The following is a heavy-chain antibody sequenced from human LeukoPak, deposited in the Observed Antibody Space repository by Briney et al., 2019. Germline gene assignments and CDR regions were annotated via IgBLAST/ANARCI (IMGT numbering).Heavy chain of an antibody. Sequence: GGSLRLSCAASGFTVSRNDMSWVRQAPGKGLQWVSIIENGGSTYYAESVKGRLTISRDNSKNTLYLQMNSLRVEDTAVYYCARKVGYGIDIWGQGTMVTVSS. V-gene: IGHV3-53*01. D-gene: IGHD5-18*01. CDR3: ARKVGYGIDI. J-gene: IGHJ3*02. CDR1: GFTVSRND. CDR2: IENGGST.